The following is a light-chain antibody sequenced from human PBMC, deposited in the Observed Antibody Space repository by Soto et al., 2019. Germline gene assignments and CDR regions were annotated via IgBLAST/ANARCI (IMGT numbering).Light chain of an antibody. CDR3: QQYNNWPPWP. Sequence: EIVMTQSPATLSVSPGERATLSCRASQSVSSNLAWYQQKPGQAPRLLIYGASTRATGIPARFSGSGSGTEFTLTISSLQSEDFAVYHCQQYNNWPPWPFGQGTKLAIK. CDR2: GAS. V-gene: IGKV3-15*01. CDR1: QSVSSN. J-gene: IGKJ2*01.